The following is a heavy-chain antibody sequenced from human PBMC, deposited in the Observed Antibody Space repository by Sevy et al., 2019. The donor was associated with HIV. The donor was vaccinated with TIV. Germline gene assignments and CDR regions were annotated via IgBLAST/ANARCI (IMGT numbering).Heavy chain of an antibody. CDR2: ISGLSNYI. D-gene: IGHD1-26*01. CDR3: ARGPPDGSYDYFDY. CDR1: GFTFSSFN. J-gene: IGHJ4*02. V-gene: IGHV3-21*06. Sequence: GASLRLSCAASGFTFSSFNMNWVRQAPGKGLEWVSSISGLSNYIYYAESLKGRFIISRDNAKNTLYLQMNSLRADDTAVYDCARGPPDGSYDYFDYWGQGTLVTVSS.